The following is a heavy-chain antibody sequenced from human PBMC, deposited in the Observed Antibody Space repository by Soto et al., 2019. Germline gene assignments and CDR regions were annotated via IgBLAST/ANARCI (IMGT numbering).Heavy chain of an antibody. CDR3: VRAIAGSFAL. D-gene: IGHD6-13*01. Sequence: EVQLVESGGGLVQSGGSLRLSCEASGFSFITYWMNWVRQAPGKGLEWLASIKEDGSEKQYVDSVKGRLTISRDNAKNYLYLHMNALSEGGMVVYYCVRAIAGSFALWGQGALVIVSS. CDR2: IKEDGSEK. J-gene: IGHJ1*01. CDR1: GFSFITYW. V-gene: IGHV3-7*04.